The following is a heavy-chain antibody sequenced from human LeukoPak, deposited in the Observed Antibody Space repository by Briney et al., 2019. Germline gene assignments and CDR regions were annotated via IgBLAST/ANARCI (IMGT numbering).Heavy chain of an antibody. V-gene: IGHV4-39*07. CDR3: ARSLRDAFDI. J-gene: IGHJ3*02. CDR2: IYHSGST. Sequence: PSETLSLTCTVSGGSISSINYYWGWIRQPPGKGLEWIGSIYHSGSTYYNPSLKSRVNISVDTSKNQFSLKLSSVTAADTAVYYCARSLRDAFDIWGQGTMVTVSS. CDR1: GGSISSINYY. D-gene: IGHD3-10*01.